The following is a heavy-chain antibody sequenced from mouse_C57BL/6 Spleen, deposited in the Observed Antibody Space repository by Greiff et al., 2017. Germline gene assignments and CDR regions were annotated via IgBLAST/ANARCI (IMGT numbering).Heavy chain of an antibody. CDR2: IYPSDSET. CDR1: GYTFTSYW. D-gene: IGHD1-1*01. J-gene: IGHJ4*01. V-gene: IGHV1-61*01. Sequence: QVQLKQPGAELVRPGSSVKLSCKASGYTFTSYWMDWVKQRPGQGLEWIGNIYPSDSETHYNQKFKDKATLTVDKSSSTAYMQLSSLTSEDSAVYYCARRGSSSYYAMDYWGQGTSVTVSS. CDR3: ARRGSSSYYAMDY.